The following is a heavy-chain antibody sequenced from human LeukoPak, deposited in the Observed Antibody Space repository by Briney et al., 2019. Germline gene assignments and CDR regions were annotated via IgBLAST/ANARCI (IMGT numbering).Heavy chain of an antibody. CDR3: ARDHRPFYDTSGTPYFDY. Sequence: RESLRLSCAASGFTFSNYGMNCVRQAPGKGLEWVSYLISGGSTTYYADSVKGRFTISRDNAKNSLYLQMNSLRDEDTAVYYCARDHRPFYDTSGTPYFDYWGQGTLVTVSS. CDR2: LISGGSTT. V-gene: IGHV3-48*02. D-gene: IGHD3-22*01. J-gene: IGHJ4*02. CDR1: GFTFSNYG.